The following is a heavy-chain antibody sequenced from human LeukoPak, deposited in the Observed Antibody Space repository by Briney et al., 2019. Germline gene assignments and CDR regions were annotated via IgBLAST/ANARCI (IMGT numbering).Heavy chain of an antibody. CDR1: GGSISSSSYY. J-gene: IGHJ3*02. Sequence: SETLSLTCTVSGGSISSSSYYWGWIRQPPGKGLEWIGSIYYSGSTYYDPSLKSRVTISVDTSKNQFSLKLSSVTAADTAVYYCVRVGTGTLNYYDSSGYYAFDIWGQGTMVTVSS. V-gene: IGHV4-39*07. D-gene: IGHD3-22*01. CDR3: VRVGTGTLNYYDSSGYYAFDI. CDR2: IYYSGST.